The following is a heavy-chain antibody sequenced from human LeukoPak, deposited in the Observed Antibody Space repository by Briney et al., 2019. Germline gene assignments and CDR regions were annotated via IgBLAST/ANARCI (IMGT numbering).Heavy chain of an antibody. Sequence: SESLSLTCTVSGGSISSYYWSWIRQPPGKGLEWIGYIYYSESTNYNPSLKSRVTISVDTSKNQFSLKLSSVTAADTAVYYCARDLAAGGYFDYWGQGTLVTVSS. CDR1: GGSISSYY. J-gene: IGHJ4*02. CDR2: IYYSEST. CDR3: ARDLAAGGYFDY. V-gene: IGHV4-59*01. D-gene: IGHD6-13*01.